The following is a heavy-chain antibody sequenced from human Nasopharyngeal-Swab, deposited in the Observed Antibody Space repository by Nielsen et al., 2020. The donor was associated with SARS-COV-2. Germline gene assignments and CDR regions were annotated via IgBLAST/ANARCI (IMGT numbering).Heavy chain of an antibody. D-gene: IGHD3-3*01. CDR1: GGSISSYY. CDR3: ARHGGFWSGYSNYWYFER. Sequence: SETLSLTCPVSGGSISSYYCSWIRPPPGKLLEWIGSLFSFVSTNYHPSLKSRVTISVDTSKNQFSLKLSSLTAADTAVYYCARHGGFWSGYSNYWYFERGGRGTLVTVSS. CDR2: LFSFVST. J-gene: IGHJ2*01. V-gene: IGHV4-59*08.